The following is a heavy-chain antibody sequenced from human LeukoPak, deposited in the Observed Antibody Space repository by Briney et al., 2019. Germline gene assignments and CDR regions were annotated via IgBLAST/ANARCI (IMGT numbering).Heavy chain of an antibody. CDR2: ISAYNGNT. D-gene: IGHD5-24*01. Sequence: ASVKVSCTASGYTFTSYGISWVRQAPGQGVDWMGWISAYNGNTNYARKLQGRVTMSTDTSTSTAYMELRSLRSDDTAVYYCARDSPELDGYNSEWYFDYWGQGTLVTVSS. V-gene: IGHV1-18*01. J-gene: IGHJ4*02. CDR3: ARDSPELDGYNSEWYFDY. CDR1: GYTFTSYG.